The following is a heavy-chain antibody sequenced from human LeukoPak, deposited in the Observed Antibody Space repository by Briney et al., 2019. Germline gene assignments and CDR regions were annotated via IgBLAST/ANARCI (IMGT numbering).Heavy chain of an antibody. J-gene: IGHJ4*02. V-gene: IGHV3-23*01. Sequence: GGSLRLSCAASGFTFSSYPMSGVRQAPGKGLKWVSAISGSGDTTYYADSVKGRFTISRDNSKNTLYLQLNSLRAEDTAAYYCAKQTVVRTAYYGYWGQGTLVTVSS. CDR2: ISGSGDTT. CDR3: AKQTVVRTAYYGY. CDR1: GFTFSSYP. D-gene: IGHD2-15*01.